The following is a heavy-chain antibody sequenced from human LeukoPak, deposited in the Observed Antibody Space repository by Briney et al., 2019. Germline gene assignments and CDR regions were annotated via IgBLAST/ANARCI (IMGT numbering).Heavy chain of an antibody. D-gene: IGHD5-18*01. CDR1: GFTLSGNY. V-gene: IGHV3-53*04. J-gene: IGHJ6*02. CDR2: IYSGGST. CDR3: ARGLSQDTASHYYYCMDV. Sequence: GGSLRLSCAASGFTLSGNYMSWVRQAPGKGLEWGSVIYSGGSTYHADSATGRFTISRPNSKNTLHLQIKSTRAEDTAVDDCARGLSQDTASHYYYCMDVWGQGTTVTVS.